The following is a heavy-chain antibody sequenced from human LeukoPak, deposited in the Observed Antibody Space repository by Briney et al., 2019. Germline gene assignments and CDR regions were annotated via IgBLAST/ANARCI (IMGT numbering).Heavy chain of an antibody. CDR2: ISYSGST. CDR1: GGSISNYY. CDR3: AVDNDSTGYYFSMDV. D-gene: IGHD3-22*01. V-gene: IGHV4-59*01. J-gene: IGHJ6*03. Sequence: SETLSLTCTVSGGSISNYYWSWIRQTPGKGLEWIGYISYSGSTNYKPSLKGRVTISVDTSKNHFSLKLSSVTAADTAVYYCAVDNDSTGYYFSMDVWGKGTTVTVSS.